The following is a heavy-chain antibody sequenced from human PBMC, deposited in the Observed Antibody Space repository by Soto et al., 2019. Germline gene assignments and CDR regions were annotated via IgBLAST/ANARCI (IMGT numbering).Heavy chain of an antibody. CDR1: GCNFIGYA. Sequence: PGGPHIVSCAASGCNFIGYARSWVRKAPGKGLEWVSAISGSGGSTYYADSVKGRFTISRDNSKNTLYLQMNSLRAEDTAVYYCAKDTWGNYYDSSGLTDAFDIWGQGTMVTVSS. CDR2: ISGSGGST. D-gene: IGHD3-22*01. V-gene: IGHV3-23*01. J-gene: IGHJ3*02. CDR3: AKDTWGNYYDSSGLTDAFDI.